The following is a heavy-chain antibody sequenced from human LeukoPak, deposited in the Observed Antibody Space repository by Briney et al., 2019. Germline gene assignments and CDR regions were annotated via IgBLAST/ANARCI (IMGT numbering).Heavy chain of an antibody. V-gene: IGHV1-24*01. CDR1: GYTLTELS. CDR3: GTAKPGDIVVVPAAMPFDY. CDR2: FDPEDGET. Sequence: ASVKVSCKVSGYTLTELSMHWVRQAPGKGLEWMGGFDPEDGETIYAQKFQGRVTMTEDTSTDTACMELSSLRSEDTAVYYCGTAKPGDIVVVPAAMPFDYWGQGTLVTVSS. J-gene: IGHJ4*02. D-gene: IGHD2-2*01.